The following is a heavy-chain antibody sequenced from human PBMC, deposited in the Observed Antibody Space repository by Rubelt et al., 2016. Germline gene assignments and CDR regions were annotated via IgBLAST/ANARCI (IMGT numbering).Heavy chain of an antibody. CDR1: GGSISSSSYY. J-gene: IGHJ4*02. V-gene: IGHV4-39*07. Sequence: QLQLQESGPGLVKPSETLSLTCTVSGGSISSSSYYWGWIRQPPGKGLEWIGSIYYSGSTYYNPSLKSRVTISVDTSKNQFSLKLSSVTDADTAVYYCARDPRAGTTSFDYWGQGTLVTVSS. CDR2: IYYSGST. D-gene: IGHD1-7*01. CDR3: ARDPRAGTTSFDY.